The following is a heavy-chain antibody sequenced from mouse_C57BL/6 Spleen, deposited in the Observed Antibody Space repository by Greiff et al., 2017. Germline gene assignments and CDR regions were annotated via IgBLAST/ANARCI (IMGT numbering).Heavy chain of an antibody. CDR1: GYTFTDYY. CDR3: ARHYGRAFDY. CDR2: INPNNGGT. Sequence: EVQLQQSGPELVKPGASVKISCKASGYTFTDYYMNWVKQSHGKSLEWIGDINPNNGGTSYNQKFKGKATLTVDKSSSTAYMELRSLTSEDSAVYYCARHYGRAFDYWGQGTTLTVSS. V-gene: IGHV1-26*01. D-gene: IGHD1-1*01. J-gene: IGHJ2*01.